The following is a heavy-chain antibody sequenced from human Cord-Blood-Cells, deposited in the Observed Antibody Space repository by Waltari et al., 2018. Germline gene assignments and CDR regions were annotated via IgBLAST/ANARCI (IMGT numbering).Heavy chain of an antibody. Sequence: QVQLVQSGAEVKKPGSSVKVSCKASGGTFSSYAISWVRQAPGQGLEWMGRIIPILGIANYAQKFQGRVTITADKSTSTAYMELSSLRSEDTAVYYCARVRYSGYDYSRDDAFDIWGQGTMVTVSS. CDR3: ARVRYSGYDYSRDDAFDI. V-gene: IGHV1-69*09. CDR1: GGTFSSYA. D-gene: IGHD5-12*01. CDR2: IIPILGIA. J-gene: IGHJ3*02.